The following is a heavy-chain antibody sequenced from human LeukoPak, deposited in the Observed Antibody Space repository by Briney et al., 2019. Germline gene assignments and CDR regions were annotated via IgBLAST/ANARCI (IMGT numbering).Heavy chain of an antibody. CDR2: ISSDGSNK. V-gene: IGHV3-30*18. CDR1: GFTFSSYG. D-gene: IGHD1-26*01. J-gene: IGHJ4*02. CDR3: AKGSPSTLGFDY. Sequence: GGSLRLSCAASGFTFSSYGMHWVRQAPGKGLEWVAVISSDGSNKYYADSVKGRFTISRDNSKNTLCLQMNSLRAEDTALYYCAKGSPSTLGFDYWGQGTLVTVSS.